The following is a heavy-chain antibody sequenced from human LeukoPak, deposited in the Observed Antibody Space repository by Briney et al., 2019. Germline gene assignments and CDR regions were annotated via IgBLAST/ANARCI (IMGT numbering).Heavy chain of an antibody. Sequence: GGSLRLSCVASGFAFSRYAMSWVRQAPGKGLEWVSGIIGSSSHTADAESVKGRFIIFRDNSRNTLYLQMYSLRADDTAVYYCTKESDYSIAAPEWGFDPWGQGTLVTVSS. CDR2: IIGSSSHT. J-gene: IGHJ5*02. V-gene: IGHV3-23*01. CDR1: GFAFSRYA. CDR3: TKESDYSIAAPEWGFDP. D-gene: IGHD4-11*01.